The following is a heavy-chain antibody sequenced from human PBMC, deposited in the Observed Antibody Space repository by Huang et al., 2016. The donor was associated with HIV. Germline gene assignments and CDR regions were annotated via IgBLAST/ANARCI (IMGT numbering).Heavy chain of an antibody. CDR3: ARQGRWFGEFFFDY. Sequence: QLQLQESGPGLVKPSETLSLTCTVSGGSISSSSYYWGWIRQPPGKGLEWIGSNNYSGSTYYSPSLKSRVTISVDTSKNQFSLKRSSVTAADTAVYYCARQGRWFGEFFFDYWGQGTLVTVSS. V-gene: IGHV4-39*01. D-gene: IGHD3-10*01. J-gene: IGHJ4*02. CDR1: GGSISSSSYY. CDR2: NNYSGST.